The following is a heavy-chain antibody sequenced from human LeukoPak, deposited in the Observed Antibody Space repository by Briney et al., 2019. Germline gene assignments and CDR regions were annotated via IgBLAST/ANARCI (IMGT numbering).Heavy chain of an antibody. Sequence: ASVKVSCKASGGTLSNNVVSWVRQAPGQGLEWMGWINPNSGGTNYAQKFQGRVTMTRDTSISTAYMELSRLRSDDTAVYYCARKWIAAAGTGEDFDYWGQGTLVTVSS. J-gene: IGHJ4*02. V-gene: IGHV1-2*02. D-gene: IGHD6-13*01. CDR3: ARKWIAAAGTGEDFDY. CDR2: INPNSGGT. CDR1: GGTLSNNV.